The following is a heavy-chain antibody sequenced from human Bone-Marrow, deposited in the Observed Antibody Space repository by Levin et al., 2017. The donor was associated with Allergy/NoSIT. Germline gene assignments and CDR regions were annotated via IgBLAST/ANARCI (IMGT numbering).Heavy chain of an antibody. CDR2: ISWNSGSI. J-gene: IGHJ4*02. CDR1: GFTFDDYA. CDR3: AKANKSLAAAGYFDY. V-gene: IGHV3-9*01. Sequence: SCAASGFTFDDYAMHWVRQAPGKGLEWVSGISWNSGSIGYADSVKGRFTISRDNAKNSLYLQMNSLRAEDTALYYCAKANKSLAAAGYFDYWGQGTLVTVSS. D-gene: IGHD6-13*01.